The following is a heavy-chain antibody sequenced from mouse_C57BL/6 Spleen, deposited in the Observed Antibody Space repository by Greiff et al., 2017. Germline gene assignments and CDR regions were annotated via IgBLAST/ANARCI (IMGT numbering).Heavy chain of an antibody. J-gene: IGHJ1*03. D-gene: IGHD4-1*01. CDR3: ARHATGRDWYFDV. V-gene: IGHV2-6-1*01. CDR1: GFSLTSYG. Sequence: QVQLKETGPGLVAPSQSLSITCTVSGFSLTSYGVHWVRQPPGKGLEWLVVIWSDGSTTYNSALKSRLSISKDNSKSQVFLKMNSLQTDDTAMYYCARHATGRDWYFDVWGTGTTVTVSS. CDR2: IWSDGST.